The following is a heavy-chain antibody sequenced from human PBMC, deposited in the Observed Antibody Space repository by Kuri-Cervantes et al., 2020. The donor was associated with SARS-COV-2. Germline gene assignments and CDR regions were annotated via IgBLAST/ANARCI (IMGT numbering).Heavy chain of an antibody. CDR2: ISSSSYI. J-gene: IGHJ6*03. Sequence: GESLKISCAASGFTFSSYSMNWVRQAPGKGLEWVSSISSSSYIYYADSVKGRFTISRGNAKNSLYLQMNSLRAEDTAVYYCARASASIAARLVLYYYYYMDVWGKGTTVTVSS. D-gene: IGHD6-6*01. CDR3: ARASASIAARLVLYYYYYMDV. V-gene: IGHV3-21*01. CDR1: GFTFSSYS.